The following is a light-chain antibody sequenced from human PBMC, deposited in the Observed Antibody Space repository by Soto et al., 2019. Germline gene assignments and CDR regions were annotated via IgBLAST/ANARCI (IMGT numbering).Light chain of an antibody. CDR1: QSINNL. CDR3: QQYDSYPLT. V-gene: IGKV1-5*01. J-gene: IGKJ4*01. CDR2: DVS. Sequence: LHMTDSPSTLSASVVDRVTITFRASQSINNLLAWYQQKPGKAPKFLIYDVSTLESGVPSRFSGSGSGTEFTLTISSLQPEDFATYYCQQYDSYPLTFGGGTKVDI.